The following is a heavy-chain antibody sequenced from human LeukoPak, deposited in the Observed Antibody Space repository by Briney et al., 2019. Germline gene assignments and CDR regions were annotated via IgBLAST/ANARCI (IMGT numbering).Heavy chain of an antibody. CDR1: GFTFSSYA. CDR3: AKSVVPAAIDPDAFDI. J-gene: IGHJ3*02. CDR2: ISGSGGST. D-gene: IGHD2-2*01. V-gene: IGHV3-23*01. Sequence: GGSLRLSCAASGFTFSSYAMSRVRQAPGKGLEWVSAISGSGGSTYYADSVKGRFTISRDNSKNTLYLQMNSLGAEDTAVYYCAKSVVPAAIDPDAFDIRGQGTMVTVSS.